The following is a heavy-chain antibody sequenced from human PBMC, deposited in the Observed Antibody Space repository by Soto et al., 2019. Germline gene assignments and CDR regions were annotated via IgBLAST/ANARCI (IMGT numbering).Heavy chain of an antibody. CDR2: ISGDNGQT. V-gene: IGHV1-18*01. D-gene: IGHD1-26*01. J-gene: IGHJ6*02. Sequence: QVQVVQSGPEVKKPGASVMVSCKASGYTFTSYGISWVRQAPGQGLEGMGWISGDNGQTTYGQRFRRRGTITTDTAPSTAFTESRSRSYDDTGVYYCARDGRNTLGVEGLSAMDAWGQGTTVTVSS. CDR3: ARDGRNTLGVEGLSAMDA. CDR1: GYTFTSYG.